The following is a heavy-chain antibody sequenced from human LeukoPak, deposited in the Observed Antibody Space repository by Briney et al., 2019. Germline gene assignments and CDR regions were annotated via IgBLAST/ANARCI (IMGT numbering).Heavy chain of an antibody. CDR1: GGSISSYY. J-gene: IGHJ4*02. CDR2: IYYSGST. Sequence: SETLSLTCTVSGGSISSYYWSWIRRPPGKGLEWIGYIYYSGSTNYNPSLKSRVTISVDTSKNQFSLKLSSVTAADTAVYYCARVDDYVWGSYRYWGQGTLVTVSS. CDR3: ARVDDYVWGSYRY. V-gene: IGHV4-59*01. D-gene: IGHD3-16*02.